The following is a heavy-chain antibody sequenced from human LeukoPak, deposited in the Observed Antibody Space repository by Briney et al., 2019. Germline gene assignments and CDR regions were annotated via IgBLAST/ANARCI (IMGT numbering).Heavy chain of an antibody. Sequence: PGGSLRLSCAASGVIFSNYWMHWVRQTPGKGLVWVSRINRDGSSTSYADSVKGRFTISRDNAKNTLYLQMNSLRAEDTAIYYCARDERLLSFLKWGQGTLVTVSS. CDR2: INRDGSST. CDR1: GVIFSNYW. J-gene: IGHJ4*02. V-gene: IGHV3-74*01. CDR3: ARDERLLSFLK. D-gene: IGHD3-3*01.